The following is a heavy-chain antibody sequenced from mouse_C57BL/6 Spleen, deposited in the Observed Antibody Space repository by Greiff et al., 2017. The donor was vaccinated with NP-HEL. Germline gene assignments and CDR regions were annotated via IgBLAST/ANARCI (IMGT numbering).Heavy chain of an antibody. Sequence: EVKLMESGGGLVKPGGSLKLSCAASGFTFSDYGMHWVRQAPEKGLEWVAYISSGSSTIYYADTVKGRFTISRDNAKNTLFLQMTSLRSEDTAMYYCARDDGYYGYFDYWGQGTTLTVSS. J-gene: IGHJ2*01. CDR1: GFTFSDYG. CDR2: ISSGSSTI. V-gene: IGHV5-17*01. D-gene: IGHD2-3*01. CDR3: ARDDGYYGYFDY.